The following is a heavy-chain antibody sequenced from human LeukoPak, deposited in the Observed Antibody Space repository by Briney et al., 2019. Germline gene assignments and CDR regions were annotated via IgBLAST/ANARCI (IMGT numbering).Heavy chain of an antibody. Sequence: PSETLSLTCTVSGGSISSSSYYWGWIRQPPGKGLEWIGEINHSGSTNYNPSLKSRVTISVDTSKNQFSLKLSSVTAADTAVYYCARRVGAGIQLRSWGQGTLVTVSS. CDR1: GGSISSSSYY. D-gene: IGHD5-18*01. V-gene: IGHV4-39*07. J-gene: IGHJ5*02. CDR3: ARRVGAGIQLRS. CDR2: INHSGST.